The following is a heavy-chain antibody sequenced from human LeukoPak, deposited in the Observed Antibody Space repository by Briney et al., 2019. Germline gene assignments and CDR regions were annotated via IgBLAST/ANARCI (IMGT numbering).Heavy chain of an antibody. J-gene: IGHJ4*02. CDR3: ARVRGPTVTAYFDY. Sequence: GASVKVSCKASGGTFSSYAISWVRQAPGQGLEWMGGIIPIFGTANYAQKFQGRVTITAGESTSTAYMELSSLRSEDTAVYYCARVRGPTVTAYFDYWGQGTLVTVSS. D-gene: IGHD4-17*01. CDR1: GGTFSSYA. V-gene: IGHV1-69*13. CDR2: IIPIFGTA.